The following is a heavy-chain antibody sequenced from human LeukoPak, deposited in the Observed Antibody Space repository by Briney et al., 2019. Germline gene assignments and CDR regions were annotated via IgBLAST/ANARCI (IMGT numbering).Heavy chain of an antibody. Sequence: GGSLRLSYAASGFTFDDYGMSWVRQAPGKGLEWVSGINWNGGSTGYADSVKGRFTISRDNAKNSLYLQMNSLRAEDTALYYCARRALAGTGYYYYYMDVWGKGTTVTVSS. J-gene: IGHJ6*03. CDR1: GFTFDDYG. V-gene: IGHV3-20*03. CDR2: INWNGGST. CDR3: ARRALAGTGYYYYYMDV. D-gene: IGHD6-19*01.